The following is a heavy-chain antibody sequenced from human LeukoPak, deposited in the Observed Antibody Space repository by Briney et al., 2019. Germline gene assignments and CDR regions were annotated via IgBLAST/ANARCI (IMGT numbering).Heavy chain of an antibody. CDR2: FNPKSGGT. Sequence: GASVKVSCKASGYTFTAYFMQWVRQAPGQRLEWMAWFNPKSGGTTYAQKFRGRVTLTRDTSISTAYLELNRLTSDDTAVYYCAVGPEEFDYWGQGTLVTVSS. CDR3: AVGPEEFDY. V-gene: IGHV1-2*02. CDR1: GYTFTAYF. J-gene: IGHJ4*02.